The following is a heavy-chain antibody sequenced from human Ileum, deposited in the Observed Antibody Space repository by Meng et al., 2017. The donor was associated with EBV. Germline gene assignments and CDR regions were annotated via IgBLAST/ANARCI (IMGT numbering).Heavy chain of an antibody. D-gene: IGHD3-22*01. V-gene: IGHV4-4*02. CDR1: GGSICSSNW. CDR3: ARESYSDSSGYYSLDY. J-gene: IGHJ4*02. Sequence: VQLQESGPVLVKPSGPLSLTCSVSGGSICSSNWWSWVRQAPGKGLEWIGEIHHTESTNYNPSLKSRVTISVDKSKNQFSLKLSSVTAADTAVYYCARESYSDSSGYYSLDYWGQGSLVTVSS. CDR2: IHHTEST.